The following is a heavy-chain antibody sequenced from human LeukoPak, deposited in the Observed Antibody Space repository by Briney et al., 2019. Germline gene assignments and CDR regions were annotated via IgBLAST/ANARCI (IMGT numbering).Heavy chain of an antibody. J-gene: IGHJ4*01. CDR2: INSDGSST. CDR3: ARRPLPAAISYHFDY. V-gene: IGHV3-74*01. D-gene: IGHD2-2*01. Sequence: GGSLRLSCAVSGFTFSSYWMHWVRQAPGKGLVWVSRINSDGSSTSYADSVKGRFTISRDNAKNTLYLQMNSLRAEDTAVYYCARRPLPAAISYHFDYWGHGNPVTVSS. CDR1: GFTFSSYW.